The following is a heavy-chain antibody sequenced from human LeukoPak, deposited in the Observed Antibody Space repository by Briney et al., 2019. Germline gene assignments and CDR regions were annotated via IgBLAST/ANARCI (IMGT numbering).Heavy chain of an antibody. J-gene: IGHJ5*02. CDR1: GDSVSSNSAA. Sequence: SQTLSLTCAISGDSVSSNSAARNWIRQSPSRGLEWLGRTYYRSTWYNDYAVSVRGRITVNPGTSKNQFSLHLNSVTPEDTAVYYCARRLTQYDCFDPWGQGILVTVSS. CDR2: TYYRSTWYN. V-gene: IGHV6-1*01. CDR3: ARRLTQYDCFDP. D-gene: IGHD2-2*01.